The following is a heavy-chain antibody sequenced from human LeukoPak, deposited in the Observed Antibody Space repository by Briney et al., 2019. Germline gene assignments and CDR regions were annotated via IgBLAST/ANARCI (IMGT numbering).Heavy chain of an antibody. Sequence: PSETLSLTCAVSGGSISSYYWSWIRQPPGKGLEWIGYIYYTGSTNYNPSLKSRVTISVDRSKNQFSLKLSSVTAADTAVYYCARRYSSSSDFDYWGQGTLVTVSS. CDR3: ARRYSSSSDFDY. D-gene: IGHD6-6*01. CDR1: GGSISSYY. J-gene: IGHJ4*02. CDR2: IYYTGST. V-gene: IGHV4-59*08.